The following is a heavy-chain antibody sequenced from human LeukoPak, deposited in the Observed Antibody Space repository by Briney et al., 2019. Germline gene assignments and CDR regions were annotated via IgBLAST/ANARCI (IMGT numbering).Heavy chain of an antibody. V-gene: IGHV4-59*08. CDR2: IYYSGST. J-gene: IGHJ3*02. Sequence: SETLSLTCTVSGGSISSYYWSWIRQPPGKGLEWIGYIYYSGSTNYNPSLKSRVTISVDTSKNQFSLKLSSVTAADTAVYYCARPPHYYDSSGYWTADAFDIWGQGTMVTVSS. CDR1: GGSISSYY. CDR3: ARPPHYYDSSGYWTADAFDI. D-gene: IGHD3-22*01.